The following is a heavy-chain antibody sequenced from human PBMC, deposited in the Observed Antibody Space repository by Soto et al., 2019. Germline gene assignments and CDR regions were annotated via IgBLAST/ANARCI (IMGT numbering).Heavy chain of an antibody. V-gene: IGHV4-31*03. CDR1: GGSISSGGYY. CDR2: IYYSGST. CDR3: ARYCSGGSCYSSHFDY. J-gene: IGHJ4*02. Sequence: QVQLQESGPGLVKPSQTLSLTCTVSGGSISSGGYYWSWIRQHPGKGLEWIGYIYYSGSTYYNPSLKSRVTLSVDTSQNQCSLKLSSVTAAATAVYYCARYCSGGSCYSSHFDYWGQGTLVTVSS. D-gene: IGHD2-15*01.